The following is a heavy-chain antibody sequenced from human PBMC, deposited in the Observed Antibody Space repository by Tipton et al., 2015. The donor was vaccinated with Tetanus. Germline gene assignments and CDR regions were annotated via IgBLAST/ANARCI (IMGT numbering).Heavy chain of an antibody. J-gene: IGHJ5*02. CDR1: GGSISSGGYS. CDR3: ARDQGGGRVARLNWFGP. V-gene: IGHV4-31*11. Sequence: TLSLTCAVSGGSISSGGYSWTWIRQPPGKGLQWIGYMYYSGTTHYNPSLKSRVNISVDTSKNQFSLRLTSVTAADTAVYYCARDQGGGRVARLNWFGPWGQGTLVTVSS. D-gene: IGHD3-16*01. CDR2: MYYSGTT.